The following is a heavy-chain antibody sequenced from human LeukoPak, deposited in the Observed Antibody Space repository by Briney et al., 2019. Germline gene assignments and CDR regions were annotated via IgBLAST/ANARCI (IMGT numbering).Heavy chain of an antibody. CDR1: GGSFSGYY. CDR3: ASGPTGDY. CDR2: INHSGST. D-gene: IGHD3-10*01. J-gene: IGHJ4*02. Sequence: PSETLSLTCAVYGGSFSGYYWSWIRQPPGKGLEWIGEINHSGSTNYNPSLKSRVTISVDTSKNQFSLKLSSVTAADTAVYYCASGPTGDYWGQGTLVTV. V-gene: IGHV4-34*01.